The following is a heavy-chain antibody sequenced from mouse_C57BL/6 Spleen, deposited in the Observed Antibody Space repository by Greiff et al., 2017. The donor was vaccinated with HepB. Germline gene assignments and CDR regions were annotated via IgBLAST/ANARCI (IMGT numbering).Heavy chain of an antibody. Sequence: ESGPGLVKPSQSLSLTCSVTGYSITSGYYWNWMRQFPGNKLEWMGYISYDGSNNYNPSLKNRISITRDTSKNQFFLKLNSVTTEDTATYYCARRAYFYWYFDVWGTGTTVTVSS. V-gene: IGHV3-6*01. J-gene: IGHJ1*03. CDR1: GYSITSGYY. D-gene: IGHD2-10*01. CDR2: ISYDGSN. CDR3: ARRAYFYWYFDV.